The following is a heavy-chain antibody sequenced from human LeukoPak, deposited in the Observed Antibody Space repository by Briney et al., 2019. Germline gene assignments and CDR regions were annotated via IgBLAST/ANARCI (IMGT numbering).Heavy chain of an antibody. CDR3: ARASGYIATTGVDY. Sequence: ASVKVSCKASGYTFTRYAMHWVCQAPGQRLEWMGWINAGNGNTKYSQKFQGRVTITRDTSASTAYMELSSLTSEDTAVYYCARASGYIATTGVDYWGQGTLVSVSS. J-gene: IGHJ4*02. V-gene: IGHV1-3*01. CDR1: GYTFTRYA. D-gene: IGHD6-13*01. CDR2: INAGNGNT.